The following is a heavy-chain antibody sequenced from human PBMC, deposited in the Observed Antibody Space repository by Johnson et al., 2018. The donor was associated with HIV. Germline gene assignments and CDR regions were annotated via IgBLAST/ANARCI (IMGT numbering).Heavy chain of an antibody. CDR2: ISWNSGSI. CDR3: AKDLGYSSSSRAFDI. Sequence: VQLVESGGGLVQPGRSLRLSCAASGFTFDDYAMHWVRQAPGKGLEWVSGISWNSGSIGFADSVKRRFTISRDNSKNTLYLQMNSLRAEDTAVYYCAKDLGYSSSSRAFDIWGQGTMVTVSS. D-gene: IGHD6-6*01. V-gene: IGHV3-9*01. J-gene: IGHJ3*02. CDR1: GFTFDDYA.